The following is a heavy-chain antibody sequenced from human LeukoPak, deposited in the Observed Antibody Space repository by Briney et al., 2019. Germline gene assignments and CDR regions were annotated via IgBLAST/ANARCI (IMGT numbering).Heavy chain of an antibody. CDR2: IYYSGST. J-gene: IGHJ4*02. V-gene: IGHV4-59*01. CDR3: AAGYPDDYGDYVGY. D-gene: IGHD4-17*01. CDR1: GGSISSYY. Sequence: SETLSLTCTVSGGSISSYYWSWIRQPPGKGLEWIGYIYYSGSTNYNPSLKSRVTISVDTSKNQFSLKLSSVTAADTAVYYCAAGYPDDYGDYVGYWGQGTLVTVSS.